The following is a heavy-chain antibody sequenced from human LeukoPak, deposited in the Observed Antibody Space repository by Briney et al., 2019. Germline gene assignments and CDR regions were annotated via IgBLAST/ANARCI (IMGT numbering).Heavy chain of an antibody. CDR2: IYYSGST. Sequence: PSETLSLTCTVSGGSISSSSYYWGWIRQPPGKGLEWIGSIYYSGSTYYNPSLKSRFTISVDTSKNQFPLKLSSVTAADTAVYYCARLTVTTERSFDYWGQGTLVTVSS. CDR3: ARLTVTTERSFDY. D-gene: IGHD4-17*01. CDR1: GGSISSSSYY. V-gene: IGHV4-39*01. J-gene: IGHJ4*02.